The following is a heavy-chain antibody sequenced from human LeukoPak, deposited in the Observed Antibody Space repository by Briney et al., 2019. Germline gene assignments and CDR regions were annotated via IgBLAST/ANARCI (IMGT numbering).Heavy chain of an antibody. CDR2: ISSSSSYI. V-gene: IGHV3-21*01. CDR3: ASNQPDSSGYRY. Sequence: GGSLRLSCAASGFTFSSYSMNWVRQAPGKGLEWVSSISSSSSYIYYADSVKGRFTISRDNAKNSLYLQMNSLRAEDTAVYYCASNQPDSSGYRYWGQGTLVTVSS. J-gene: IGHJ4*02. CDR1: GFTFSSYS. D-gene: IGHD3-22*01.